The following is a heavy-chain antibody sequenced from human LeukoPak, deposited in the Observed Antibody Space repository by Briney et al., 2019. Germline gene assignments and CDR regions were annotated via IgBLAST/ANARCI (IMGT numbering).Heavy chain of an antibody. CDR1: GYTFTSYD. Sequence: VASVKVSCKASGYTFTSYDINWVRQATGQGLGWMGWMNPNSGNTGYAQKFQGRVTITRNTSISTAYMELSSLRSEDTAVYYCARAVLDYYDSSGYLSAYYFDYWGQGTLVTVSS. V-gene: IGHV1-8*03. CDR3: ARAVLDYYDSSGYLSAYYFDY. CDR2: MNPNSGNT. D-gene: IGHD3-22*01. J-gene: IGHJ4*02.